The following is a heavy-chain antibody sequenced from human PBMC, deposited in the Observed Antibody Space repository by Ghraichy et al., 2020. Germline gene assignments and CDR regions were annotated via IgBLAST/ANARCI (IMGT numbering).Heavy chain of an antibody. CDR2: IYTSGST. J-gene: IGHJ6*02. D-gene: IGHD1-26*01. CDR1: GGSISSGSYY. V-gene: IGHV4-61*02. CDR3: ARGGSYWLLYYGMDV. Sequence: SETLSLTCTVSGGSISSGSYYWSWIRQPAGKGLEWIGRIYTSGSTNYNPSLKSRVTISVDTSKNQFSLKLSSVTAADTAVYYCARGGSYWLLYYGMDVWGQGTTVTVSS.